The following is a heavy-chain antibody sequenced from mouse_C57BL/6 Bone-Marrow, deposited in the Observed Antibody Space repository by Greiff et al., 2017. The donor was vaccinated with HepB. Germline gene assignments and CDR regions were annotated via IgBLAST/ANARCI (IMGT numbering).Heavy chain of an antibody. J-gene: IGHJ1*03. V-gene: IGHV2-2*01. CDR2: IWSGGST. CDR1: GFSLTSYG. Sequence: VKLVESGPGLVQPSQSLSITCTVSGFSLTSYGVHWVRQSPGKGLEWLGVIWSGGSTDYNAAFISRLSISKDNSKSQVFFKMNSLQADDTAIYYCARSNYGSSHWYFDVWGTGTTVTVSS. D-gene: IGHD1-1*01. CDR3: ARSNYGSSHWYFDV.